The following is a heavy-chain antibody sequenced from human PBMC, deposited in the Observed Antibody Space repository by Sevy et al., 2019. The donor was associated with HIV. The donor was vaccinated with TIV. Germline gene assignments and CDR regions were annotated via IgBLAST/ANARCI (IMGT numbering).Heavy chain of an antibody. CDR1: GFSFDTYS. CDR2: ISSGSSYI. Sequence: GGSLRLSCIASGFSFDTYSMNWVRQTPGQGLEWVSCISSGSSYIYYADSVKGRFTISRDNAKNSLSLEMNSLRVEDTAIYYCARDDYDTTPCAFDVWGQGTMVTVSS. D-gene: IGHD3-22*01. J-gene: IGHJ3*01. V-gene: IGHV3-21*06. CDR3: ARDDYDTTPCAFDV.